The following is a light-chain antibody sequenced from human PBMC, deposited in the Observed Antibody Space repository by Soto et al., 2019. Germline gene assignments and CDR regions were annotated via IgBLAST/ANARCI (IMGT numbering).Light chain of an antibody. CDR2: DNN. J-gene: IGLJ2*01. CDR1: SSNIRSNY. V-gene: IGLV1-51*01. Sequence: QSVLTQPPSVSAAPGQKVTISCSGSSSNIRSNYVSWYQQLPGTAPKLLICDNNKRPSGIPDRFSGSKSDTSATLGITGLQTGDEADYYCATWDSTLSAVVFGGGTKLTVL. CDR3: ATWDSTLSAVV.